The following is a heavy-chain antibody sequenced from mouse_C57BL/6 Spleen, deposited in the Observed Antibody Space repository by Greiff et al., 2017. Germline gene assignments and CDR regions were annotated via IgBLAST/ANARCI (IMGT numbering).Heavy chain of an antibody. CDR1: GYTFTSYW. Sequence: QVHVKQPGAELVRPGSSVKLSCKASGYTFTSYWMHWVKQRPIQGLEWIGNIDPSDSETHYNQKFKDKATLTVDKSSSTAYMQLSSLTSEDSAVYYCARPYYYGSHAWFAYWGQGTLVTVSA. V-gene: IGHV1-52*01. J-gene: IGHJ3*01. CDR3: ARPYYYGSHAWFAY. D-gene: IGHD1-1*01. CDR2: IDPSDSET.